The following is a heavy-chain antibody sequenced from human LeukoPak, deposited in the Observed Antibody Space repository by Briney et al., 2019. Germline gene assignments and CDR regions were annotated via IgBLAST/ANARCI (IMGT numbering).Heavy chain of an antibody. CDR2: IYYSGST. J-gene: IGHJ5*02. CDR1: GGSISSYY. D-gene: IGHD6-13*01. Sequence: SETLSLTCTVSGGSISSYYWSWIRQPPGKGLEWIGYIYYSGSTNYNPSLKSRVTISVDTSKNQFSLKVSSVTAADTAVYYCARGLYSSSWYWFDPWGQGTLVTVSS. V-gene: IGHV4-59*01. CDR3: ARGLYSSSWYWFDP.